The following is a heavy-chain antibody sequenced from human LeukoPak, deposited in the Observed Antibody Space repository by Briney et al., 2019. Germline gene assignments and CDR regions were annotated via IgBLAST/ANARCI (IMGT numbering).Heavy chain of an antibody. CDR3: ARRGYCSSTSCYGRNNWFDP. CDR2: IYHSGST. J-gene: IGHJ5*02. D-gene: IGHD2-2*01. CDR1: GYSISSGYY. V-gene: IGHV4-38-2*02. Sequence: SETLSLTCTVSGYSISSGYYWGWIRQPPGKGLEWIGSIYHSGSTYYNPSLKSRVTISVDTSKNQFSLKLSSVTAADTAVYYCARRGYCSSTSCYGRNNWFDPWGQGTLVTVSS.